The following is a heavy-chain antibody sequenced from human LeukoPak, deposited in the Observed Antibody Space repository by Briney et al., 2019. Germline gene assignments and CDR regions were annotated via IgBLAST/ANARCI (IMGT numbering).Heavy chain of an antibody. Sequence: PGGSLRLSCAASGFTVSSNYMSWVRQAPGKGLEWVSVIYSGGSTYYADSVKGRFTISRDISKNTLYLQMNSLSAEDTAVYYCARGNWNYPFDYWGQGTLVTVPS. CDR1: GFTVSSNY. V-gene: IGHV3-53*01. CDR2: IYSGGST. J-gene: IGHJ4*02. CDR3: ARGNWNYPFDY. D-gene: IGHD1-7*01.